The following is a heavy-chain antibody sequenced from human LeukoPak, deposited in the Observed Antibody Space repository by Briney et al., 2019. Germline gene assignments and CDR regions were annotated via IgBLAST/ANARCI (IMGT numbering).Heavy chain of an antibody. J-gene: IGHJ4*02. CDR1: GFTLSTYW. D-gene: IGHD6-13*01. Sequence: PGGSLRLSCSASGFTLSTYWMTWVRQAPGKGPEWVANIKRDGSDKYYVGSVKGRFTISRDNAKNSLYLQMNSLRVEDTAVYYCARLGSSWSFDYWGQGTLVTVSS. V-gene: IGHV3-7*01. CDR3: ARLGSSWSFDY. CDR2: IKRDGSDK.